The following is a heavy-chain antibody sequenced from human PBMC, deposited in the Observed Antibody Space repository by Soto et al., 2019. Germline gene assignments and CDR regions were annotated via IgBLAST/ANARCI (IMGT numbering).Heavy chain of an antibody. D-gene: IGHD1-7*01. CDR3: AKGMDWNWMY. V-gene: IGHV3-23*01. CDR1: GFTFSTYA. Sequence: GGSLRLSCAASGFTFSTYAMTWVRQAPGKGLEWVSAISGGGGSTYYADSVKGRFTISRDNSKNTLHLQMNSLRAEDTAVYYCAKGMDWNWMYWGQGTLVTVSS. CDR2: ISGGGGST. J-gene: IGHJ4*02.